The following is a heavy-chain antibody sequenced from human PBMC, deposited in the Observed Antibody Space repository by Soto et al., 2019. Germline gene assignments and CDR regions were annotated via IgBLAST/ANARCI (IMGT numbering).Heavy chain of an antibody. D-gene: IGHD5-18*01. J-gene: IGHJ4*02. CDR2: INHSGST. CDR1: GGSFSGYY. Sequence: KASETLSLTCAVYGGSFSGYYWSWIRQPPGKGLEWIGEINHSGSTNYNPSLKSRVTISVDTSKNQFSLKLSSVTAADTAVYYCARGWSGYSYGPYYFDYWGQGTLVTVSS. CDR3: ARGWSGYSYGPYYFDY. V-gene: IGHV4-34*01.